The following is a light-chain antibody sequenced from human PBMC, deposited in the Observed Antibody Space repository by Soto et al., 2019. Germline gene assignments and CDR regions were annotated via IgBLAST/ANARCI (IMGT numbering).Light chain of an antibody. CDR1: QSVSSN. Sequence: ETVMTQSPATLSVSPGERATLSCSASQSVSSNLAWYQQKPGQAPRLLIYGASTRATGIPARFSGSGSGTEFTLTISSLQSEDFAVYYCQQYNNWPLWTFGQGTKVDI. V-gene: IGKV3-15*01. CDR3: QQYNNWPLWT. CDR2: GAS. J-gene: IGKJ1*01.